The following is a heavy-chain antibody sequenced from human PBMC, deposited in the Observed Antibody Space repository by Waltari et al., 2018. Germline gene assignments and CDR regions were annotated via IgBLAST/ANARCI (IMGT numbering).Heavy chain of an antibody. CDR1: GFAFSSYG. Sequence: QVHLLESGGGVVEPGRSLRPSCDASGFAFSSYGMPWVRQARGKGPEWVADISYDGSLKFHAESVKGRFIISRDNSKSTLFLQMDSLRTEDTALYFCARDGCSGYYFPNDYWGQGTPVTVSS. CDR2: ISYDGSLK. D-gene: IGHD3-22*01. V-gene: IGHV3-30*06. J-gene: IGHJ4*02. CDR3: ARDGCSGYYFPNDY.